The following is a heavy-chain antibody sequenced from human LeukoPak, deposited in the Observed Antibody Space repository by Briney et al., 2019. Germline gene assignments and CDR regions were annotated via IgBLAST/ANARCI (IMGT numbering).Heavy chain of an antibody. CDR2: ISGSGGST. Sequence: GGSLRLSCAASGFTFSSYAMSWVRQAPGKGLEWVSAISGSGGSTYYADSVKGRFTISRDNSKNTLYPQMNSLRAEDTAVYYCAKVSGYYYDSSGYYHDYWGQGTLVTVSS. CDR1: GFTFSSYA. V-gene: IGHV3-23*01. CDR3: AKVSGYYYDSSGYYHDY. J-gene: IGHJ4*02. D-gene: IGHD3-22*01.